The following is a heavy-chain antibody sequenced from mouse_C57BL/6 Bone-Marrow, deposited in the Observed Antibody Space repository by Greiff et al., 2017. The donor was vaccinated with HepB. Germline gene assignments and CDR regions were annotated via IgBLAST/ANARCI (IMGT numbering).Heavy chain of an antibody. V-gene: IGHV1-54*01. Sequence: VKLQESGAELVRPGTSVKVSCKASGYAFTNYLIEWVKQRPGQGLEWIGVINPGSGGTNYNEKFKGKATLTADKSSSTAYMQLSSLTSEDSAVYFCARGRVTTVVADFDYWGQGTTLTVSS. CDR1: GYAFTNYL. D-gene: IGHD1-1*01. CDR3: ARGRVTTVVADFDY. J-gene: IGHJ2*01. CDR2: INPGSGGT.